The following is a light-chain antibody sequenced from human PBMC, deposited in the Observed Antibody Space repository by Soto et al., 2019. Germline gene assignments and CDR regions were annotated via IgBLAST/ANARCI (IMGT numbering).Light chain of an antibody. CDR3: QQSYSTPSIT. CDR1: QGISNY. Sequence: DIQMTQSASAISASVGGRVTITSRASQGISNYLAWFQQKPGKVPKRLXYGASSLQGGVPSRFSGSGPGTELTLTISSLQTEDFANYYCQQSYSTPSITFGQGTRLEIK. V-gene: IGKV1-17*03. J-gene: IGKJ5*01. CDR2: GAS.